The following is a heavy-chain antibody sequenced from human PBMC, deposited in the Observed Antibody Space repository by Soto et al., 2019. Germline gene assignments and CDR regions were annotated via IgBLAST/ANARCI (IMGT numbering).Heavy chain of an antibody. V-gene: IGHV1-18*04. CDR1: GYAFTSYG. CDR3: ARAATGSYHSAY. J-gene: IGHJ4*02. Sequence: QVQLVQSGPEVKNPGASVRVSCVASGYAFTSYGVNWVRQAPGQGLEWMGWIAPHSGRTTYLPKFQGRVTMTADVSTNTAYIELRRLKSDDTGIYFCARAATGSYHSAYWGQGTVVTVSP. D-gene: IGHD3-10*01. CDR2: IAPHSGRT.